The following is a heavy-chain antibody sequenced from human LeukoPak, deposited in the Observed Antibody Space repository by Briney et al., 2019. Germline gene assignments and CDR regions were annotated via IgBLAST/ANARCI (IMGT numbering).Heavy chain of an antibody. CDR2: IIPIFGTA. V-gene: IGHV1-69*06. J-gene: IGHJ4*02. CDR3: ASSLAVAGTEADY. D-gene: IGHD6-19*01. Sequence: GASVKVSCKASVGTFSSYAISWVRQATGQGLEWMGGIIPIFGTANYAQKFQGRVTITADKSTSTAYMELSSLRSEDTAVYYCASSLAVAGTEADYWGQGTLVTVSS. CDR1: VGTFSSYA.